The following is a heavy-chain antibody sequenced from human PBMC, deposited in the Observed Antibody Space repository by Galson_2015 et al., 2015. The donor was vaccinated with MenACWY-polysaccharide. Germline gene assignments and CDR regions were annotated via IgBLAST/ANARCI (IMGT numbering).Heavy chain of an antibody. D-gene: IGHD2-15*01. Sequence: SLRLSCAASGFTFSDYYMSWIRQAPGKGLEWIAYISTSAITIYYADSVKGRFTISRGDAKNSLYLQMNILRAEDTAVYYCARHYCGGGTCYAYYYGMDVWGQGTTVSVSS. CDR1: GFTFSDYY. J-gene: IGHJ6*02. CDR2: ISTSAITI. CDR3: ARHYCGGGTCYAYYYGMDV. V-gene: IGHV3-11*01.